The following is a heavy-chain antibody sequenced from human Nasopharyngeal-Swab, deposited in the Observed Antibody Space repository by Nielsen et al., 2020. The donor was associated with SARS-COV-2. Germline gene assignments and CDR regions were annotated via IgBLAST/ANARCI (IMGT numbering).Heavy chain of an antibody. CDR3: ARVDVSGFYYYGLDV. V-gene: IGHV2-5*02. Sequence: WIPQPPEKALEWLAVIFWDDDKWYSPSLEGRLTITKDTTKNQVVLRMTNVDPVDTGTYYCARVDVSGFYYYGLDVWGQGTTVTVSS. J-gene: IGHJ6*02. CDR2: IFWDDDK. D-gene: IGHD5-12*01.